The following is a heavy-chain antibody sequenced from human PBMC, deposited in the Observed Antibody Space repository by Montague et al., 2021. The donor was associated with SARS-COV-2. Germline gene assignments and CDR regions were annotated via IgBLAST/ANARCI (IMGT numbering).Heavy chain of an antibody. CDR3: VRDPAPSGSGTFYDY. J-gene: IGHJ4*02. V-gene: IGHV4-59*02. CDR2: VYYSRSS. D-gene: IGHD1-26*01. Sequence: SETLSLTCTVSGDSVSHDFWTWIRQPPGKGLEWIGYVYYSRSSSXNPSLRGRVSIAVDTSKNQFSLRLSTVTAADTAIYYCVRDPAPSGSGTFYDYWGQGPLVAVSS. CDR1: GDSVSHDF.